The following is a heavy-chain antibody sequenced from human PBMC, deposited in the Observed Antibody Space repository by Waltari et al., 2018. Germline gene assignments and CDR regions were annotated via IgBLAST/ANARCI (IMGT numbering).Heavy chain of an antibody. J-gene: IGHJ4*02. CDR3: GTCEGAGYHVDYFDY. Sequence: EVQLLESGGGLVQPGGSLRLSCAGSGFSFSSQPMSWVRQAPGKGCEWGSGIMGSSGRIYYAESVKGRFTISGDNSKNTLYLQMNNLRAEDTAVYYCGTCEGAGYHVDYFDYWGQGTLVTVSS. D-gene: IGHD3-9*01. V-gene: IGHV3-23*01. CDR2: IMGSSGRI. CDR1: GFSFSSQP.